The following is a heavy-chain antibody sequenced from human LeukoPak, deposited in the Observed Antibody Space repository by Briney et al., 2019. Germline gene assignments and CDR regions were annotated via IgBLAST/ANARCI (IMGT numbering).Heavy chain of an antibody. CDR3: ARITYDYVWGSYRSNWFDP. J-gene: IGHJ5*02. V-gene: IGHV3-53*01. D-gene: IGHD3-16*02. Sequence: WGSLRLSCAASGFTFSSYAMSWVRQAPGKGLEWVSVIYSGGSTYYADSVKGRFTISRDNSKNTLYLQMNSLRAEDTAVYYCARITYDYVWGSYRSNWFDPWGQGTLVTVSS. CDR2: IYSGGST. CDR1: GFTFSSYA.